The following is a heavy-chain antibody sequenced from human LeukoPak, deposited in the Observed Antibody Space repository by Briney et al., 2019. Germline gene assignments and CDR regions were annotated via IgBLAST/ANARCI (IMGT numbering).Heavy chain of an antibody. CDR3: ARLFIAVAGTGFDY. Sequence: GRSLRLSCAASGFTFISYGMSWVRQAPGKWLEWVANIKQEGSEKYYVDSVKGRFTISRDSAKNSLYLQMNSLRAEDTAVYYCARLFIAVAGTGFDYWGQGTLVTVSS. CDR1: GFTFISYG. D-gene: IGHD6-19*01. CDR2: IKQEGSEK. J-gene: IGHJ4*02. V-gene: IGHV3-7*04.